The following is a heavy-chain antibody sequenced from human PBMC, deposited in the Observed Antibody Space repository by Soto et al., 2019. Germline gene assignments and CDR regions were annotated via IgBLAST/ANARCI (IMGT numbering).Heavy chain of an antibody. Sequence: LRLSCAASGFTFSTYDMNWVRQAPGKGLEWVSHISGTGGNTRHADSVKGRFSISRDNSKNTLYLQMNSLRVEDTAVYFCANGGTFRPFDYWGQGTLVTVSS. CDR1: GFTFSTYD. CDR3: ANGGTFRPFDY. V-gene: IGHV3-23*01. CDR2: ISGTGGNT. D-gene: IGHD3-16*02. J-gene: IGHJ4*01.